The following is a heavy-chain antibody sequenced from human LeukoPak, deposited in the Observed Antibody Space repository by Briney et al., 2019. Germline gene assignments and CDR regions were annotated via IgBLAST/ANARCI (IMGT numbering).Heavy chain of an antibody. Sequence: GGSLRLSCAASGLTVSSNYMSWVRQAPGKGLEWVSSISSSSSYIYYADSVKGRFTISRDNAKNSLYLQMNSLRAEDTAVYYCARDDRPGSYPYYFDYWGQGTLVTVSS. D-gene: IGHD3-10*01. V-gene: IGHV3-21*01. CDR3: ARDDRPGSYPYYFDY. J-gene: IGHJ4*02. CDR1: GLTVSSNY. CDR2: ISSSSSYI.